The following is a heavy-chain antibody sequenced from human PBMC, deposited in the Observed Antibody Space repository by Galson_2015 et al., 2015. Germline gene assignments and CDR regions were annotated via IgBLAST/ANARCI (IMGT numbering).Heavy chain of an antibody. J-gene: IGHJ4*02. CDR1: GYTFSAYY. CDR2: ISPSSGGT. CDR3: ARVSQLGATFNGKLSFDS. Sequence: SVKVSCKASGYTFSAYYLHWVRQAPGQRLEWMGRISPSSGGTSFAQKFQGRVTMTRDTSISTAYMELSKLTSDDTAVYYCARVSQLGATFNGKLSFDSWGQGTLVTVSS. D-gene: IGHD3-16*02. V-gene: IGHV1-2*06.